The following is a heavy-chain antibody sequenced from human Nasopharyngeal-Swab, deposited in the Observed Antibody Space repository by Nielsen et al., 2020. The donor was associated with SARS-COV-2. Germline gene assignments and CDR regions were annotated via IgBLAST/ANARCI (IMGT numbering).Heavy chain of an antibody. CDR2: IYYSGST. V-gene: IGHV4-61*01. CDR3: ASSYYYDSSGPEFFDY. D-gene: IGHD3-22*01. Sequence: SETLSLTCTVSGGSVSSGSYYWSWIRQPPGKGLEWIGYIYYSGSTNYNPSLKSRVTISVDTSKNQFSLKLSSVTAADTAVYYCASSYYYDSSGPEFFDYWGQGTLVTLSS. J-gene: IGHJ4*02. CDR1: GGSVSSGSYY.